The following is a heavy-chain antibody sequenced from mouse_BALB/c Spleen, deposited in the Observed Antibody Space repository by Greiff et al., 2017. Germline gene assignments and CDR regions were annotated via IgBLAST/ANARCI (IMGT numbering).Heavy chain of an antibody. CDR3: ARVDISGYEYALDY. CDR2: IWSGGST. CDR1: GFSLTSYG. V-gene: IGHV2-2*02. Sequence: VKLMESGPGLVQPSQSLSITCTVSGFSLTSYGVSWVRQSPGKGLEWLGVIWSGGSTDYNAAFISRLSISKDNSKSQVFFKMNSLQANDTAIYYCARVDISGYEYALDYWGEGTSVTVSS. D-gene: IGHD3-2*01. J-gene: IGHJ4*01.